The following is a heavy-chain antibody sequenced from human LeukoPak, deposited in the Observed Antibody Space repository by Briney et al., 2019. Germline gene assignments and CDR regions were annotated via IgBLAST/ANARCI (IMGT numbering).Heavy chain of an antibody. J-gene: IGHJ6*03. CDR3: ATGYPYYYYYYMDV. CDR2: INTNTGNP. Sequence: GASVKVSCKASGYTFTSYAMNWVRQAPGQGLEWMGWINTNTGNPTYAQGFTGRFVFSLDTSVSTAYLQISSLKAEDTAVYYCATGYPYYYYYYMDVWGKGTTVTVSS. D-gene: IGHD3-9*01. V-gene: IGHV7-4-1*02. CDR1: GYTFTSYA.